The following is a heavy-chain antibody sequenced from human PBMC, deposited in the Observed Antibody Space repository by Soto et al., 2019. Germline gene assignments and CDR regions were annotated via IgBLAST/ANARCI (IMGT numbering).Heavy chain of an antibody. CDR1: GFTVSSNY. CDR2: CYRGGSR. V-gene: IGHV3-53*02. J-gene: IGHJ4*02. D-gene: IGHD2-21*02. CDR3: ASLNPGSGGNSPYFDY. Sequence: EVQLVETGGGLIQPGGSLRLSCAVSGFTVSSNYMSWVRQAPGKGLEWVSLCYRGGSRYYADSVRGRFAISRDNSKNPLYLQMNSLRAEDTAVYYCASLNPGSGGNSPYFDYWGQGTLVTVSS.